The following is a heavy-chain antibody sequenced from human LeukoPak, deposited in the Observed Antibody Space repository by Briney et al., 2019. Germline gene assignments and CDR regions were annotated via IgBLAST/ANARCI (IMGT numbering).Heavy chain of an antibody. V-gene: IGHV1-24*01. CDR2: FDPEDGET. Sequence: ASVKVSCKVSGYTLTELSVHWVRQAPGKGLEWMGGFDPEDGETIYAQKFQGRVTMTEDTSTDTAYMELSSLRSEDTAVYYCATGIAAAGTATGPYYYYGMDAWGQGTTVTVSS. J-gene: IGHJ6*02. CDR1: GYTLTELS. CDR3: ATGIAAAGTATGPYYYYGMDA. D-gene: IGHD6-13*01.